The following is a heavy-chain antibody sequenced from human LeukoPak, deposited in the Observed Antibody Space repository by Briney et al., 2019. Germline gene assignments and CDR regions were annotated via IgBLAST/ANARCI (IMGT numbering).Heavy chain of an antibody. D-gene: IGHD1-26*01. Sequence: PGGSLRLSCAASGFTVSSNYMSWVRQAPGKGLEWVSVIYSGGSTYYADSVKGRFTISRDNSKNTLYLQMNSLRAEDTAVYYCALSGSYAPFDYWGQGTLVTVSS. CDR1: GFTVSSNY. V-gene: IGHV3-53*01. CDR2: IYSGGST. CDR3: ALSGSYAPFDY. J-gene: IGHJ4*02.